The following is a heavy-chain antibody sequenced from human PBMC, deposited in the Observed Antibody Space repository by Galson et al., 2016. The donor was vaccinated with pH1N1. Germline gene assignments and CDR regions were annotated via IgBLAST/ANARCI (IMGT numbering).Heavy chain of an antibody. CDR1: RFSFSDYW. CDR3: ARAIGASGAF. CDR2: INQDGSQK. J-gene: IGHJ4*02. D-gene: IGHD6-13*01. Sequence: SLGLSCAGSRFSFSDYWMHWVRQAPGKGLEWVANINQDGSQKYYVDSVRGRFTISRDNAKNSLYLQMNSLRAEDTAVYYCARAIGASGAFWGQGTLVTVSS. V-gene: IGHV3-7*01.